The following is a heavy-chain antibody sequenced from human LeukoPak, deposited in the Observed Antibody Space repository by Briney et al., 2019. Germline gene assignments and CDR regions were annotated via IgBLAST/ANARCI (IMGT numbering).Heavy chain of an antibody. D-gene: IGHD3-10*01. CDR2: ISGSSENT. Sequence: PGRSLRLSCVVSGFTFSSYARSWVRQAPGKGLEWVSAISGSSENTYYADSVKGRVTISRDNFKSTLYLQINSLRTESTAVYYSAKVTGSASYSAYYYYDMDVWGQGTTVTVSS. V-gene: IGHV3-23*01. J-gene: IGHJ6*02. CDR3: AKVTGSASYSAYYYYDMDV. CDR1: GFTFSSYA.